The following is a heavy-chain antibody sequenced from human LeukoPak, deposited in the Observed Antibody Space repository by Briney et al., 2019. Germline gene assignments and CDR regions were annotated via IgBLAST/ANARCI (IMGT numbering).Heavy chain of an antibody. CDR1: GFTFSSYA. CDR2: ISYDGSNK. Sequence: GGSLRLPCAASGFTFSSYAMHWVRQAPGKGLEWVALISYDGSNKYYADSVKGRFTISRDNSKNTLYLQMNSLRAEDTAVYYCARASGQLVKSDFDYWGQGTLVTVSS. J-gene: IGHJ4*02. V-gene: IGHV3-30*04. D-gene: IGHD6-13*01. CDR3: ARASGQLVKSDFDY.